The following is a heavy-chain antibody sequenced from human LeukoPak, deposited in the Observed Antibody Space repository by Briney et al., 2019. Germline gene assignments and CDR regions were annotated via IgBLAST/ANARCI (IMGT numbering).Heavy chain of an antibody. D-gene: IGHD4-17*01. J-gene: IGHJ4*02. Sequence: ASVKVSCKTSGYTFTNYAISWVRQAPGQGPEWMGWISAYNGKTNYVQKFQGRVTMTTDTSTSTAYMELRSLRTDDSAVYYGARDLSLGRHDYGEPFDYWGQGTLVTVSS. V-gene: IGHV1-18*01. CDR2: ISAYNGKT. CDR1: GYTFTNYA. CDR3: ARDLSLGRHDYGEPFDY.